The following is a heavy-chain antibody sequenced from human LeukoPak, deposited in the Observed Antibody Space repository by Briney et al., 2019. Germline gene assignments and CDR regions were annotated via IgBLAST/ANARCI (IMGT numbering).Heavy chain of an antibody. V-gene: IGHV3-9*03. CDR3: ARSSGWARDAFDI. J-gene: IGHJ3*02. D-gene: IGHD6-19*01. CDR1: GFTFDDYA. CDR2: ISWNSGSI. Sequence: PGGSLRLSCAASGFTFDDYAMHWVRQAPGKGLEWVSGISWNSGSIGYADSVKGRFTISRDNAKSSLYLQMNSLRAEDMALYYCARSSGWARDAFDIRGQGTMVTVSS.